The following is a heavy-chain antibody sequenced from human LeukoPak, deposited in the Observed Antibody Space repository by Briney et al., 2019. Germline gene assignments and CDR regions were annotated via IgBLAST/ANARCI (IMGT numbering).Heavy chain of an antibody. CDR3: ARVGYSGYGSRYYYYYYGMDV. Sequence: GSLRLSCAASGFTFSSYWMSWVRQAPGKGLEWVANIKQDGSEKYYVDSVKGRFTISRDNAKNSLYLQMNSLRAEDTAVYYCARVGYSGYGSRYYYYYYGMDVWGQGTTVTVSS. V-gene: IGHV3-7*03. D-gene: IGHD5-12*01. J-gene: IGHJ6*02. CDR2: IKQDGSEK. CDR1: GFTFSSYW.